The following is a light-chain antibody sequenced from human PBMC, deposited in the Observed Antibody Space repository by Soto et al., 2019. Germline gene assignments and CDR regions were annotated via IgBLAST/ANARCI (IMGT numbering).Light chain of an antibody. CDR3: QQRTNWQLT. CDR2: DVS. CDR1: QSVSKY. J-gene: IGKJ4*01. V-gene: IGKV3-11*01. Sequence: EIVLTQSPATLSLSPGERATLSCRTSQSVSKYLAWYQQRPGQAPRLLIFDVSYRATGTPARFSGSGSGTDFTLTISSLEPEDFAVYYCQQRTNWQLTFGGGTRVEIK.